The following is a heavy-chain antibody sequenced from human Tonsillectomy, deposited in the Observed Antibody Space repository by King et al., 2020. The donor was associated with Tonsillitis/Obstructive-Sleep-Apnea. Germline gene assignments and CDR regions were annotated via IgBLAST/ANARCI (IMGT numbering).Heavy chain of an antibody. Sequence: TLKESGPTLVKPTQTLTLTCTFSGFSLSTSGMGVGWIRQPPGKALECLALIYWDDDKRYSPSLKSRLTITKDTSKNQVVLTMTNMDPVDTAKYYCAHSWGYSYGYGTGDYFYYIDVWGKGTTVTVSS. CDR3: AHSWGYSYGYGTGDYFYYIDV. D-gene: IGHD5-18*01. CDR2: IYWDDDK. CDR1: GFSLSTSGMG. J-gene: IGHJ6*03. V-gene: IGHV2-5*02.